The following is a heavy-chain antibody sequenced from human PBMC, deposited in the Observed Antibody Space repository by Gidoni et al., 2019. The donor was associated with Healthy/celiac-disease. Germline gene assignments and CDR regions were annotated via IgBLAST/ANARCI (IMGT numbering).Heavy chain of an antibody. CDR3: ARDRLGSSGYYYYYYGMDV. J-gene: IGHJ6*02. D-gene: IGHD3-22*01. CDR1: GSTSSSYR. CDR2: INSDGSST. V-gene: IGHV3-74*01. Sequence: EVQLVESGGGLVQPGGSLRLSCAASGSTSSSYRMLWVRHAPGKGLVWVSRINSDGSSTSDADSVKGRFTISRDNAKNTLYLQMNSLRAEDTAVYYCARDRLGSSGYYYYYYGMDVWGQGTTVTVSS.